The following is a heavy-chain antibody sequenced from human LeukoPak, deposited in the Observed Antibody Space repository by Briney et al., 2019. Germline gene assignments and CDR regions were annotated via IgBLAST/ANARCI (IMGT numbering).Heavy chain of an antibody. J-gene: IGHJ5*02. CDR3: ARLFYSGYGQFDP. Sequence: SQTLSLTCTVSGGSISSGDYYWSWIRQPPGKGLEWIGYIYYSGSTYYNPSLKSRVTISVDTSKNQFSQKLSSVTAADTAVYYCARLFYSGYGQFDPWGQGTLVTVSS. CDR1: GGSISSGDYY. V-gene: IGHV4-30-4*01. CDR2: IYYSGST. D-gene: IGHD5-12*01.